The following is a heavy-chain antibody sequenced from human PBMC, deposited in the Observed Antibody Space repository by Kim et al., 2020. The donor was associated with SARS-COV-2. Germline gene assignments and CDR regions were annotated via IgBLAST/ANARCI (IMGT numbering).Heavy chain of an antibody. V-gene: IGHV1-58*02. CDR3: AAAGLVGAIYYYYGMDV. Sequence: SVKVSCKASGFTFTSSAMQWVRQARGKRLEWIGWIVVGSGNTNYAQKFQERVTITRDMSTSTAYMELSSLRSEDTAVYYCAAAGLVGAIYYYYGMDVWGQGTTVTVSS. J-gene: IGHJ6*02. CDR2: IVVGSGNT. D-gene: IGHD1-26*01. CDR1: GFTFTSSA.